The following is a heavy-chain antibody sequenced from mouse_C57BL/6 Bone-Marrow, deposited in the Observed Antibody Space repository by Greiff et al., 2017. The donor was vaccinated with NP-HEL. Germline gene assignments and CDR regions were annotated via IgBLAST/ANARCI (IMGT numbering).Heavy chain of an antibody. CDR2: INPNNGGT. V-gene: IGHV1-18*01. CDR1: GYTFTDYN. CDR3: ARSPITTVGGSFAY. J-gene: IGHJ3*01. Sequence: VQLQQSGPELVKPGASVKIPCKASGYTFTDYNMDWVKQSHGKSLEWIGDINPNNGGTIYNQKFKGKATLTVDKSSSTAYMELRSLTSEDTAVYYCARSPITTVGGSFAYWGQGTLVTVSA. D-gene: IGHD1-1*01.